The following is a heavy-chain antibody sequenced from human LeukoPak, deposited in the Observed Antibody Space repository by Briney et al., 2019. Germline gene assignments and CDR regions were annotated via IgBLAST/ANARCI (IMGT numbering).Heavy chain of an antibody. CDR1: GFTFSSYT. D-gene: IGHD3-16*02. Sequence: KTGGSLRLSCAASGFTFSSYTMNWVRQPPGKGLEWVSSISGSSSYMYYADSVKGRFTISRDNAKNSLYLQMNSLRAEDTAVYYCARTGYDYVWGSYRPYYFDYWGQGTLVTVSS. J-gene: IGHJ4*02. CDR3: ARTGYDYVWGSYRPYYFDY. CDR2: ISGSSSYM. V-gene: IGHV3-21*01.